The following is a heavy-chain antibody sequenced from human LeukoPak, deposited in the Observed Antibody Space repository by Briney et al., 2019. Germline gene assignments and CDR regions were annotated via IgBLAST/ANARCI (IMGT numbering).Heavy chain of an antibody. J-gene: IGHJ4*02. V-gene: IGHV4-38-2*02. D-gene: IGHD1-26*01. CDR3: ARAAELGATTGWADY. CDR1: GYSISSGYY. CDR2: IYHSGST. Sequence: SETLSLTCTVSGYSISSGYYWGWIRQPPGKGLELIGSIYHSGSTYYNPSLKSRVTISVDTSKNQFSLKLSSVTAADTAVYYCARAAELGATTGWADYWGQGTLVTVSS.